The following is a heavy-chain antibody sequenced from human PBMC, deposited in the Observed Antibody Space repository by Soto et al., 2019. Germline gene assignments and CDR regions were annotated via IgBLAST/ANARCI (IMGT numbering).Heavy chain of an antibody. J-gene: IGHJ6*02. CDR1: DYIFTTYG. Sequence: SLKVSCKASDYIFTTYGIWWVRQAPGQGLEFMRWVSPYSNITNYAQKFQGRVTMTTETSTSTVYMELRSLRSDDTAMYYCARNGERDLGLNYYFYYGMDVWGQGTSVTVSS. CDR2: VSPYSNIT. CDR3: ARNGERDLGLNYYFYYGMDV. D-gene: IGHD3-10*01. V-gene: IGHV1-18*01.